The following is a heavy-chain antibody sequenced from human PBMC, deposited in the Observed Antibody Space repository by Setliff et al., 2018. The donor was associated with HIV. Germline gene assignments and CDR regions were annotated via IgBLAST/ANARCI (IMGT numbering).Heavy chain of an antibody. CDR1: DDSFSTSDYW. CDR2: IYHDGRT. CDR3: ARQLASGFWAFGI. V-gene: IGHV4-39*01. D-gene: IGHD3-22*01. J-gene: IGHJ3*02. Sequence: PSETLSLTCTVSDDSFSTSDYWWAWVRQPPGKGLEWIGSIYHDGRTYYSPSLKSRVTISVDTSKNRFSLKLSSVTATDTAVYYCARQLASGFWAFGIWGQGTMVTVSS.